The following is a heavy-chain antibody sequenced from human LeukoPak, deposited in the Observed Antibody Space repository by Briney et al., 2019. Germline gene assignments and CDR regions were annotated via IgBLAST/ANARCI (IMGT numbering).Heavy chain of an antibody. CDR2: INPNSGGT. V-gene: IGHV1-2*02. J-gene: IGHJ3*02. CDR1: GYTFIGYY. Sequence: ASVKVSCKASGYTFIGYYMHWVRQAPGQGLEWMGWINPNSGGTNYAQKFQGRVTMTGDTSISTAYMELSRLRSDDTAVYYCARWLGYAGAFDIWGQGTMVTVSS. D-gene: IGHD2-15*01. CDR3: ARWLGYAGAFDI.